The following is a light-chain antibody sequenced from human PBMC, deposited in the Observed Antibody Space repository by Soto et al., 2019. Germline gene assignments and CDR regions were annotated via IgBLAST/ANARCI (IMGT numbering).Light chain of an antibody. V-gene: IGKV1-12*01. CDR3: QQRSNLIT. Sequence: DIQMTQSPSSLSATVGDRVTITCRASQDLDRWLAWYQQKPGEVPKVLIFAASSLQSGLPSRFSGGGSGTDFSLTISSLEPEDFAVYYCQQRSNLITFGQGTRLEI. CDR1: QDLDRW. CDR2: AAS. J-gene: IGKJ5*01.